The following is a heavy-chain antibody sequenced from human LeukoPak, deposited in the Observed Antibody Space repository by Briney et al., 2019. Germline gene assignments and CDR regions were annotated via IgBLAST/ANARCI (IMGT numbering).Heavy chain of an antibody. CDR1: GGSISSSNW. V-gene: IGHV4-4*02. J-gene: IGHJ6*02. CDR2: IYHSGST. CDR3: ARLLRITMVRGVIPYYGMDV. D-gene: IGHD3-10*01. Sequence: SETLSLACAVSGGSISSSNWWSWVRQPPGKGLEWIGEIYHSGSTNYNPSLKSRVTISVDKSKNQFSLKLSSVTAADTAVYYCARLLRITMVRGVIPYYGMDVWGQGTTVTVSS.